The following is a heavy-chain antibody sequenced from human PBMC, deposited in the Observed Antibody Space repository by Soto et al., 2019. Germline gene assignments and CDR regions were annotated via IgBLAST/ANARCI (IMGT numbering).Heavy chain of an antibody. V-gene: IGHV4-34*01. CDR1: GGSFSGYY. CDR2: INHSGST. D-gene: IGHD5-12*01. CDR3: ARRGPDIVATPHLDY. Sequence: SETLSLTCAVYGGSFSGYYWSWIRQPPGKGLEWIGEINHSGSTNYNPSLKSRVTISVDTSKNQFSLKLSSVTAADTAVYYCARRGPDIVATPHLDYWGQGTLVTVSS. J-gene: IGHJ4*02.